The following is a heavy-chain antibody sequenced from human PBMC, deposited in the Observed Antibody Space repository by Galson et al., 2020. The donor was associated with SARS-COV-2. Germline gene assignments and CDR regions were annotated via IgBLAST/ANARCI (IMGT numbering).Heavy chain of an antibody. Sequence: GGSLRLSCAASGFTFGTYSMNWVRQAPGKGLAWVAHVSSSSNTKYYADSVKGRFTISRDNAKNSLFLQMNSLRDDDTAVYYCARDGVGSTYYMDYWVQGTQVVVSS. D-gene: IGHD3-10*01. V-gene: IGHV3-48*02. CDR3: ARDGVGSTYYMDY. J-gene: IGHJ4*02. CDR2: VSSSSNTK. CDR1: GFTFGTYS.